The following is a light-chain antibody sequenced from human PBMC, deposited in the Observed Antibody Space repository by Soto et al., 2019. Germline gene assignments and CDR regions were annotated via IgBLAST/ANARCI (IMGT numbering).Light chain of an antibody. CDR3: QQSGSSPPIT. Sequence: EIVLTQSPATLSSFPGDRVTLSCSASQYINTRLAWYQHRPGQAPRLLIYGASIRATGIPHRFSGSGSGTDFTLTISRLEPEDFAVYYCQQSGSSPPITFGRGTRLEIK. CDR1: QYINTR. CDR2: GAS. J-gene: IGKJ5*01. V-gene: IGKV3-20*01.